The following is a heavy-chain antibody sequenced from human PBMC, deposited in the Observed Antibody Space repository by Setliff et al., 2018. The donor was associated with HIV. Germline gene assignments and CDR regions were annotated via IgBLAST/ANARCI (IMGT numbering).Heavy chain of an antibody. J-gene: IGHJ4*02. CDR2: VYYSGST. V-gene: IGHV4-39*07. D-gene: IGHD3-3*01. CDR1: GGSISSSSYY. CDR3: ARGGRYNFWSGYYSGSPENYYFDY. Sequence: SETLSLTCIVSGGSISSSSYYWGWIRQPPGKGLEWIGTVYYSGSTYYNPSLKSRVTMSVDTSKNQFSLKLSSVTAADTAVYYCARGGRYNFWSGYYSGSPENYYFDYWGQGTLVTVSS.